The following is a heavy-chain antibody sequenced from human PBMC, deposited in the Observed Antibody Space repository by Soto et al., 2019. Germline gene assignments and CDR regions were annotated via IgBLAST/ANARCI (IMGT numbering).Heavy chain of an antibody. CDR2: IYYSGST. J-gene: IGHJ5*02. D-gene: IGHD6-13*01. Sequence: PSETLSLTCTVSGGSISSGDYYWSWIRQPPGKGLEWIGYIYYSGSTYYNPSLKSRVTISVDTSKNQFSLKLSSVTAADTAVYYCACDGGSSSWYRGVDPWGQGTLVTVSS. CDR1: GGSISSGDYY. CDR3: ACDGGSSSWYRGVDP. V-gene: IGHV4-30-4*01.